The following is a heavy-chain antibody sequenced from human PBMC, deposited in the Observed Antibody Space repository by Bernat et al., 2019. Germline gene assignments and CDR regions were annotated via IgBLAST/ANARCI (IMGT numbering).Heavy chain of an antibody. CDR2: ISAYNGNT. Sequence: QVQLVQSGAEVKKPGASVKVSCKTSGYTFVDYGVSWVRQAPGQGLEWMGWISAYNGNTNYEQKFQDRVTMTTDTSTSTAYMELRSLRSDDTAVYYCARDKRYNWLQPYYYYSGMDVWGQGTTVTVS. V-gene: IGHV1-18*01. CDR1: GYTFVDYG. CDR3: ARDKRYNWLQPYYYYSGMDV. J-gene: IGHJ6*02. D-gene: IGHD1-1*01.